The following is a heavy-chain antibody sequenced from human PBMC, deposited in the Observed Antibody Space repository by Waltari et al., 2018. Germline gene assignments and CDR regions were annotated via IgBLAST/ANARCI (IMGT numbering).Heavy chain of an antibody. Sequence: EMQLVESGGGLVQPGRSLRLSCAASGFSFHDYAMHWVRQGPGKGVEWVSGINSNGRYRCDAVSVKGRFSIVRDNANNSLDLQMNSLRTYDTALYYCARVLGKVFYDTMDVLGQGTTVTVSS. V-gene: IGHV3-9*01. CDR3: ARVLGKVFYDTMDV. J-gene: IGHJ6*01. D-gene: IGHD3-3*01. CDR1: GFSFHDYA. CDR2: INSNGRYR.